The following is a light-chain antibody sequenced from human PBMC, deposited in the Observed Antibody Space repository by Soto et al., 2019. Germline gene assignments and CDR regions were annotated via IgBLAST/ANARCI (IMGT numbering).Light chain of an antibody. CDR3: AAWDDSLSGYV. V-gene: IGLV1-47*02. CDR2: SNN. J-gene: IGLJ1*01. Sequence: YVLTQPPSASGTPGQRVTISCSGSSSNIGSNYVYWYQQLPGTAPKLLIYSNNQRPSGVPDRFSGSKSGTSASLAISGLRSEDEADYYCAAWDDSLSGYVFGTGTKVTV. CDR1: SSNIGSNY.